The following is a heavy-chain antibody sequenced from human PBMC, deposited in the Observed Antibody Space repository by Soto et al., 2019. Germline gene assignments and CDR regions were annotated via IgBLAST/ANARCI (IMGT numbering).Heavy chain of an antibody. J-gene: IGHJ5*02. CDR3: ARDHIAAAGAPFDP. CDR2: ISSSSSYI. D-gene: IGHD6-13*01. Sequence: GGSLRLSCAASGFTFSSYSMNWVRQAPGKGLEWVSSISSSSSYIYYADSVKGRFTISRDNAKNSLYLQMNSLRAEDTAVYYCARDHIAAAGAPFDPWGQGTLVTVSS. CDR1: GFTFSSYS. V-gene: IGHV3-21*01.